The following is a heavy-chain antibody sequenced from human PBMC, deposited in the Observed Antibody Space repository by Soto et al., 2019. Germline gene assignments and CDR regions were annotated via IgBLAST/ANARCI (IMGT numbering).Heavy chain of an antibody. V-gene: IGHV1-69*13. Sequence: GASVKVSCKASGGTFSSYAISWVRQAPGQGLEWMGGIIPIFGTANYAQKFQGRVTITADESTNTAYMELSSLRSEDTAVYYCARGSRDSERQHMDEIYYYYGMDVWGQGTTVTSP. CDR2: IIPIFGTA. J-gene: IGHJ6*02. D-gene: IGHD2-15*01. CDR1: GGTFSSYA. CDR3: ARGSRDSERQHMDEIYYYYGMDV.